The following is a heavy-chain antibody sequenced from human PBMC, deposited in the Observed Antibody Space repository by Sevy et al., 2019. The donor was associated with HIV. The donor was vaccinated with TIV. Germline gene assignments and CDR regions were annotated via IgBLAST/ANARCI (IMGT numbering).Heavy chain of an antibody. CDR3: AREGCTKPHDY. J-gene: IGHJ4*02. D-gene: IGHD2-8*01. CDR2: LDCGCVEI. CDR1: GFTFSKYA. V-gene: IGHV3-23*01. Sequence: GGSLRLSCAASGFTFSKYAMSWVRQLPGKGLEWVSTLDCGCVEINHADSVKGRFTISRDNSKSSVYLQMNNLRPEDTAMYYCAREGCTKPHDYWGQGTLVTVSS.